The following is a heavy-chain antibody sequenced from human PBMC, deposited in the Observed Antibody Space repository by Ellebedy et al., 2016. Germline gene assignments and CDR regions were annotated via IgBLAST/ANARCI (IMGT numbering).Heavy chain of an antibody. CDR3: ARARRDHSSSWIDY. CDR2: IYHSGST. D-gene: IGHD6-13*01. Sequence: SETLSLXXAVSGGSISSSNWWSWVRQPPGKGLEWIGEIYHSGSTNYNPSLKSRVTISVDKSKNQFSLKLSSVTAADTAVYYCARARRDHSSSWIDYWGQGTLVTVSS. V-gene: IGHV4-4*02. J-gene: IGHJ4*02. CDR1: GGSISSSNW.